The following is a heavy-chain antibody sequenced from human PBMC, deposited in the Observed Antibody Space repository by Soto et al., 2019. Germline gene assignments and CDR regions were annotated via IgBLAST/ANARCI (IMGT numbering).Heavy chain of an antibody. V-gene: IGHV3-21*01. Sequence: EMQLVESGGGLVEPGGSQRLSCTASGFSFSSFSMKWVRQAPGKGLEWVASISSAATYMYYADSVKGRFTISRDNAENSRYRQMTSMRAEDAAVYYCARDQRDSHCYGMEVWGQGATVTVSS. CDR3: ARDQRDSHCYGMEV. J-gene: IGHJ6*02. D-gene: IGHD2-21*02. CDR1: GFSFSSFS. CDR2: ISSAATYM.